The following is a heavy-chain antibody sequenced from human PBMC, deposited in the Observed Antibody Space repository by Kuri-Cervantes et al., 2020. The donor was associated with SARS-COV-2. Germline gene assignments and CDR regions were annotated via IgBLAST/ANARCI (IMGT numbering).Heavy chain of an antibody. CDR1: GFIFSHYD. D-gene: IGHD2-2*01. Sequence: GEALKTSCVGSGFIFSHYDFRWVRQAPGMGLEWGASSSGSYTTYYVDSVQGRFTISIDSATSTLYLQMNSLRAEDTAVYYCARGDCRRTSCYGGGNFYYFFMDVWGRGPTVTVSS. CDR2: SSGSYTT. J-gene: IGHJ6*03. V-gene: IGHV3-69-1*01. CDR3: ARGDCRRTSCYGGGNFYYFFMDV.